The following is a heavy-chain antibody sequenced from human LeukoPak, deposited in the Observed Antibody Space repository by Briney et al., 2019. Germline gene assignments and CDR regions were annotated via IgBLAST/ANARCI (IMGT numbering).Heavy chain of an antibody. D-gene: IGHD5-24*01. V-gene: IGHV4-39*01. CDR3: ATGRWLHWLRWFDP. J-gene: IGHJ5*02. Sequence: SETLSLTCTVSGGSISSSSYYWGWIRQPPGKGLEWIGSIYYSGSTYYNPSLKSRVTISVDTSKNQFSLKLSSVTAADTAVYYCATGRWLHWLRWFDPWGQGTLVTVSS. CDR1: GGSISSSSYY. CDR2: IYYSGST.